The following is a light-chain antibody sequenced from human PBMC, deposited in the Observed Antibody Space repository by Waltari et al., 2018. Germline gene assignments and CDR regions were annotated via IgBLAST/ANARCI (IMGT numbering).Light chain of an antibody. CDR3: QSYDTRLGAWV. V-gene: IGLV1-40*01. J-gene: IGLJ3*02. Sequence: QSVLTQPPSVSGAPGQRVTISCTGSSSNIGAGYDVHWYQHLPGTAPKLLIYGNTNRPSGVPDQFSGSKSSTSASLVITGLQAEDEANYYCQSYDTRLGAWVFGGGTKLTVL. CDR1: SSNIGAGYD. CDR2: GNT.